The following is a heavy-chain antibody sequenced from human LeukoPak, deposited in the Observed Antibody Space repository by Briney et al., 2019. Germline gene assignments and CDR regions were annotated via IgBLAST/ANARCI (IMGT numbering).Heavy chain of an antibody. CDR1: GFTFSSYA. D-gene: IGHD6-6*01. Sequence: GGSLRLSCAASGFTFSSYAMHWVRQAPGKGLEWVAVISYDGSNKYYADSVKGRFTVSRDNSKNTLYLQMNSLRADDTAVYYCARDVSSSLYYYYYMDVWGKGTTVTVSS. CDR3: ARDVSSSLYYYYYMDV. V-gene: IGHV3-30*01. CDR2: ISYDGSNK. J-gene: IGHJ6*03.